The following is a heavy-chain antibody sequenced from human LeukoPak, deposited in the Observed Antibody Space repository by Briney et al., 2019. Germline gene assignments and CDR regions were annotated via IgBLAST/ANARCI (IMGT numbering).Heavy chain of an antibody. V-gene: IGHV3-23*01. CDR2: NRGSGGGT. CDR3: TRDPNGDYVGAFDM. CDR1: GMTFSTYA. D-gene: IGHD4-17*01. Sequence: TLSLSCAVSGMTFSTYAMTWVRESAGKGLESFSANRGSGGGTDYNASVKSRFTISRDTSRDTLFLQMNSLRAEDTALYYCTRDPNGDYVGAFDMWGPGTMVTVSS. J-gene: IGHJ3*02.